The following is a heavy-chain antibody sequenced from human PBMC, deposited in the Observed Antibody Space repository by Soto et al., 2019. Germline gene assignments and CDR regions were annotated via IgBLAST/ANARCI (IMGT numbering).Heavy chain of an antibody. CDR3: AESRTQRRIVVSNAFDI. Sequence: GASVKVSCKESGYTFTSYYRQWVRQAPGQGLEWMGIINPSGGSTSYAQKFQGRVTITADKSTSTAYMELSSLRSEDTAVYYCAESRTQRRIVVSNAFDIWGKGTMVTVSS. D-gene: IGHD2-15*01. V-gene: IGHV1-46*01. J-gene: IGHJ3*02. CDR1: GYTFTSYY. CDR2: INPSGGST.